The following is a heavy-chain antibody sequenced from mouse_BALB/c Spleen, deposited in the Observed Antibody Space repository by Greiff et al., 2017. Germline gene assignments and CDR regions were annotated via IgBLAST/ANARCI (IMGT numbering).Heavy chain of an antibody. CDR2: IWSGGST. D-gene: IGHD1-1*01. Sequence: QVQLKESGPGLVQPSQSLSITCTVSGFSLTSYGVHWVRQSPGKGLEWLGVIWSGGSTDYNAAFISRLSISKDNSKSQVFFKMNSLQANDTAIYYCARAYGSSYDYFDYWGQGTTLTVAS. CDR1: GFSLTSYG. CDR3: ARAYGSSYDYFDY. V-gene: IGHV2-2*02. J-gene: IGHJ2*01.